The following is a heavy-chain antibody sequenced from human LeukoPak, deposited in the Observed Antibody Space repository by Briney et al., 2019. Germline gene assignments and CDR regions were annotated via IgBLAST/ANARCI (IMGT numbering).Heavy chain of an antibody. CDR3: AGRDAGGAVAYDF. J-gene: IGHJ4*02. Sequence: GGSLRLSCAASGFTFSTYAMHWVRQAPGKGLEYVSAISDDGGSTYYANSVKGRFTISRDNSKNTLYLQMGSLRTEDMAVYYCAGRDAGGAVAYDFWGQGTLVTVSS. CDR2: ISDDGGST. V-gene: IGHV3-64*01. CDR1: GFTFSTYA. D-gene: IGHD6-19*01.